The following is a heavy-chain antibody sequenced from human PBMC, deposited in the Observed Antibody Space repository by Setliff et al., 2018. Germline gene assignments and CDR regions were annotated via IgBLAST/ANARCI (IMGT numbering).Heavy chain of an antibody. D-gene: IGHD3-16*01. V-gene: IGHV3-30*02. J-gene: IGHJ4*02. CDR1: GFTFSSYG. Sequence: GGSLRLSCAASGFTFSSYGMHWVRQAPGKGLEWVAFILYDGSNKYYADSVKGRFTISRDDSKKTLYLQMNSLRAEDTAVYYCAKRGGSPYYFDYWGQGTLVTVSS. CDR3: AKRGGSPYYFDY. CDR2: ILYDGSNK.